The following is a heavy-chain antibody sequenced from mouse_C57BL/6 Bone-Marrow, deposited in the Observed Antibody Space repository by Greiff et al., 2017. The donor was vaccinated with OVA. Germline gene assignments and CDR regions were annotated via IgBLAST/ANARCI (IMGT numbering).Heavy chain of an antibody. Sequence: EVKLQESGPGLVKPSQSLSLTCSVTGYSITSGYYWNWIRQFPGNKLEWMGYISYDGSNNYNPSLKNRISITRDTSKNQFFLKLNSVTTEDTATYYCAKPPYYFDYWGQGTTLTVSS. CDR3: AKPPYYFDY. J-gene: IGHJ2*01. CDR1: GYSITSGYY. V-gene: IGHV3-6*01. CDR2: ISYDGSN.